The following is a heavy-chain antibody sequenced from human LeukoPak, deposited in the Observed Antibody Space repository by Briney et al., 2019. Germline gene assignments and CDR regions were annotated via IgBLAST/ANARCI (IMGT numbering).Heavy chain of an antibody. CDR2: INPNSGGT. D-gene: IGHD4-17*01. CDR3: ARGYGDFNAFDI. V-gene: IGHV1-2*06. CDR1: GYTFSSYG. Sequence: GASVKVSCKASGYTFSSYGISWVRQAPGQGLEWMGRINPNSGGTNYVQKFQGRVTMTRDTSISTAYMEMSRLRSDDTAVYYCARGYGDFNAFDIWGQGTMVTVSS. J-gene: IGHJ3*02.